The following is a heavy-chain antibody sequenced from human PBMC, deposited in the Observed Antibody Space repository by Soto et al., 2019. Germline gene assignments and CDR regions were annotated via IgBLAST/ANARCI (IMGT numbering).Heavy chain of an antibody. CDR3: ARAGYGGNSFLSYYYGMDV. Sequence: PSETLSLTSAISGSSVCSTNWRSWIRQSPGKGFEWFGDIYHIGSTNYNPSLRGRVTISVDMSKNQFSLKLSSVTAADTAVYYCARAGYGGNSFLSYYYGMDVWGQGTTVT. CDR1: GSSVCSTNW. CDR2: IYHIGST. J-gene: IGHJ6*02. D-gene: IGHD2-21*02. V-gene: IGHV4-4*02.